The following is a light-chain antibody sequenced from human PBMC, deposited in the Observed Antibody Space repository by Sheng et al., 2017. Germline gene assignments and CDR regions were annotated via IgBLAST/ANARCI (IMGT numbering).Light chain of an antibody. CDR2: GAS. CDR1: HNASTN. CDR3: QQYNQWPRT. Sequence: EIVMTQSPATLSVSPGERATFSCRASHNASTNLAWYQHKPGQSPRLLIYGASTRATGIPARFSGSGSRTEFTLTISSLQSEDFAVYYCQQYNQWPRTFGQGTKVEIK. J-gene: IGKJ1*01. V-gene: IGKV3-15*01.